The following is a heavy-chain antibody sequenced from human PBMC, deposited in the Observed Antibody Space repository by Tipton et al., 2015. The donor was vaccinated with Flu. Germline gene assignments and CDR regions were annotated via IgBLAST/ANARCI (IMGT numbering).Heavy chain of an antibody. V-gene: IGHV4-59*01. J-gene: IGHJ1*01. CDR1: GASISSSY. Sequence: TLSLTCTVSGASISSSYWSWIRRAPGKGLEWIGHIYYSGITNYNPSLKSRITISVDTSKNQFSLRLSSVTAADTAVYYCARDTSLQRWGQGTLVTVS. CDR2: IYYSGIT. CDR3: ARDTSLQR.